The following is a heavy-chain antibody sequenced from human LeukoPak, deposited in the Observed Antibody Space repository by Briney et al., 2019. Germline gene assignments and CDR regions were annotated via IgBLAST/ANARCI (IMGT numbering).Heavy chain of an antibody. CDR3: ARDVMNYYDSSGYYLYYFDY. V-gene: IGHV1-2*02. J-gene: IGHJ4*02. CDR1: GYTFTSYY. D-gene: IGHD3-22*01. CDR2: INPNSGGT. Sequence: ASVTVSCKASGYTFTSYYMHWVRQAPGQGLEWVGWINPNSGGTNYAQKFQGRVTMTRDTYISTAYMELSRLRSDDTDVYYCARDVMNYYDSSGYYLYYFDYWGQGTLVTVSS.